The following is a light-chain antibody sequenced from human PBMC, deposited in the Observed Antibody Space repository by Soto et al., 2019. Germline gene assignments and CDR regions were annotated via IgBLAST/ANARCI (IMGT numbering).Light chain of an antibody. J-gene: IGKJ4*01. CDR3: QQANSFPLT. CDR2: AAS. Sequence: DIQMTQSPSSLSASVGDRVTITCRASQSIVTYLNWYLQKPGKAPKLLIYAASNLQSGVPSRFSGSGSGTDFTLTISSLQPEDFATYYCQQANSFPLTFGGGTKVDIK. CDR1: QSIVTY. V-gene: IGKV1-39*01.